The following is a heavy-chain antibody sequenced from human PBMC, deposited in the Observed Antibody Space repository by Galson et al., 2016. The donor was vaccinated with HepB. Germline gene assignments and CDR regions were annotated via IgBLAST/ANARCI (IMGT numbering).Heavy chain of an antibody. D-gene: IGHD1/OR15-1a*01. J-gene: IGHJ6*02. Sequence: CAISGDSVSSNSAAWNWIRQSPSRGLEWLGRTHYRSKWYNDYAVSVKSRIIVNPDTSKNQFSLQLNSVTPEDTAVYYCVEQRKGAPYGMDVWGQGTTVTVSS. CDR1: GDSVSSNSAA. CDR2: THYRSKWYN. CDR3: VEQRKGAPYGMDV. V-gene: IGHV6-1*01.